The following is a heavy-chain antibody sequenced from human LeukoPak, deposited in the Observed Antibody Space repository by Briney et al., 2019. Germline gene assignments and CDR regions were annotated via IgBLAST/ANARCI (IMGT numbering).Heavy chain of an antibody. CDR2: IIPIFGTA. CDR1: GGTFSSYA. CDR3: ARPKYYYDSSGYYLYYFDY. D-gene: IGHD3-22*01. J-gene: IGHJ4*02. V-gene: IGHV1-69*05. Sequence: GASVKVSCKASGGTFSSYAISWVRQATGQGLEWMGGIIPIFGTANYAEKFQGRVTITTDESTSTVYMELSSLRSEDTAVYYCARPKYYYDSSGYYLYYFDYWGQGTLVTVSS.